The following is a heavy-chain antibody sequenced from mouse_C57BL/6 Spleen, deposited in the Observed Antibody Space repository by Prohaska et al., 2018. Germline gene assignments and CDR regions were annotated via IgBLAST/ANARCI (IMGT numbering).Heavy chain of an antibody. CDR1: GFNITDYY. J-gene: IGHJ2*01. CDR2: IDPEDGET. CDR3: ARSRSNFYFDY. D-gene: IGHD2-5*01. Sequence: EVQLQQSGAELVKPGASVKLSCTASGFNITDYYMHWMKQRTEQGLEWIGRIDPEDGETKYAPKFQGNATITADTSSNTAYLQLSSLTSEDTAVYYCARSRSNFYFDYWGQGTTLTVSS. V-gene: IGHV14-2*01.